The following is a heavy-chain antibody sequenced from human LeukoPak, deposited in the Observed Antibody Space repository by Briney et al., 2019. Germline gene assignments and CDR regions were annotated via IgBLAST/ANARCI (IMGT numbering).Heavy chain of an antibody. CDR2: ISGSGGSK. V-gene: IGHV3-23*01. D-gene: IGHD1-26*01. J-gene: IGHJ4*02. CDR1: GFTFSSYA. CDR3: ARSLKRELLRTYFDY. Sequence: GVSLTLSCAASGFTFSSYAMRWVRQPPAKGLEWVSAISGSGGSKYYADSVNRLFTISRDNAKNSLYLQMNSLRAEDTAVYYCARSLKRELLRTYFDYWGQGTLVTVSS.